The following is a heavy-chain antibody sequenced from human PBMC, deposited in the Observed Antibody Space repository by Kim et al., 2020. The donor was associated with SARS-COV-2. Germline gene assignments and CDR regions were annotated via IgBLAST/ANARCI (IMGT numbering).Heavy chain of an antibody. D-gene: IGHD6-19*01. Sequence: QKFQGRVTITRDNAASTAYMGLSSLRSEDTAVYYCARGGAVAGTGAAFDIWGQGTMVTVSS. V-gene: IGHV1-3*01. CDR3: ARGGAVAGTGAAFDI. J-gene: IGHJ3*02.